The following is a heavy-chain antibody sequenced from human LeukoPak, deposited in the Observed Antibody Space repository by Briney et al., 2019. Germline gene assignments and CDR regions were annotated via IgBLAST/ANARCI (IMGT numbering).Heavy chain of an antibody. CDR1: GIPFSSFG. Sequence: GRSLRLSCVAPGIPFSSFGMHWLRQAPGKGLEWVAFIWYDGSNKYYADSVKGRFTISRDNSKNTLYLQMNSLTAEDTAVYYCARDGTVTAGPFDPWGGGTLVTVSS. J-gene: IGHJ5*02. V-gene: IGHV3-33*01. CDR3: ARDGTVTAGPFDP. D-gene: IGHD4-17*01. CDR2: IWYDGSNK.